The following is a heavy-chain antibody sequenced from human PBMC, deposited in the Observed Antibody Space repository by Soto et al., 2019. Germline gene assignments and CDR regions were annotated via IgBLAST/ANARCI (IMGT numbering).Heavy chain of an antibody. V-gene: IGHV1-69*02. J-gene: IGHJ6*02. Sequence: QVQLVQSGAEVKKPGSSVKVSCKASGGTFSSYTISWVRQAPGLGLEWMGRIIPMLGIANYAQKFQGRVTITADKSTSTAYMELSSLRSEGTAVYYCARGAWFGENYGMDVRGQGTTVTVSS. CDR3: ARGAWFGENYGMDV. CDR2: IIPMLGIA. CDR1: GGTFSSYT. D-gene: IGHD3-10*01.